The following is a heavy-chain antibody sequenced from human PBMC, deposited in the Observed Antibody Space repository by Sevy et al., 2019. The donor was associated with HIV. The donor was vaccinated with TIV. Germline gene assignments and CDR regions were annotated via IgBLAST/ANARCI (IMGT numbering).Heavy chain of an antibody. D-gene: IGHD2-15*01. CDR1: GFTFTYYT. J-gene: IGHJ5*02. Sequence: PSVKVSCRPSGFTFTYYTIHWVRQAPGQRLEWMGWINPGNGNTRYSQKFQGRVSITTDTSATTSYMALSSLRPEDTAVYYCATSPGGTKHFNPWGQGTRVTVSS. V-gene: IGHV1-3*01. CDR2: INPGNGNT. CDR3: ATSPGGTKHFNP.